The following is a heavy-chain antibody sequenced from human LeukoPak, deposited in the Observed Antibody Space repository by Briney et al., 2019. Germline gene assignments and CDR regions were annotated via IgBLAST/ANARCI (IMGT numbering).Heavy chain of an antibody. J-gene: IGHJ4*02. D-gene: IGHD2-8*01. CDR1: AFTFSSYS. Sequence: PGGSLRLSCVASAFTFSSYSMNWVRQAPGKGLEWVSSISSSGSYIYYADSVKGRFTISRDNAKKSLYLQMNSLRAEDTAVYYCAKGNGLFDYWGQGTLVTVSS. CDR3: AKGNGLFDY. V-gene: IGHV3-21*04. CDR2: ISSSGSYI.